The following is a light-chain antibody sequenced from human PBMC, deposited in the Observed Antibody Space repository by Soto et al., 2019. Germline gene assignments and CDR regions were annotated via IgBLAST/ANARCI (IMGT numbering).Light chain of an antibody. CDR1: KSDIGVYDF. CDR2: EVV. Sequence: QSALTQPPSASGSPGQSVTISCTGTKSDIGVYDFVSWYQHHPGKAPRLIIYEVVQRPSGVTDRFSGSKSGNTASLTVSGLQAADEADYFCKSYAGSNTYVFGSGTKVTVL. V-gene: IGLV2-8*01. J-gene: IGLJ1*01. CDR3: KSYAGSNTYV.